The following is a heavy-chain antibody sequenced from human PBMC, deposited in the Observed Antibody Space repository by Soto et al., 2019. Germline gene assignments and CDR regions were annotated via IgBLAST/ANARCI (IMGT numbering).Heavy chain of an antibody. CDR3: ARIQQAAAGNHNYYYYGMDV. J-gene: IGHJ6*02. CDR2: ISYDGSNK. Sequence: GGSLRLSCAASGFTFSSYAMHWVRQAPGKGLEWVAVISYDGSNKYYADSVKGRFTISRDNSKNTLYLQMNSLRAEGTAVYYCARIQQAAAGNHNYYYYGMDVWGQGTTVTVSS. V-gene: IGHV3-30-3*01. D-gene: IGHD6-13*01. CDR1: GFTFSSYA.